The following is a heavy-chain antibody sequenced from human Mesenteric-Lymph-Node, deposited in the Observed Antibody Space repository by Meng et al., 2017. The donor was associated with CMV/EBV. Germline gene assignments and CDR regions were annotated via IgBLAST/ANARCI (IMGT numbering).Heavy chain of an antibody. CDR1: GGPFNNFD. V-gene: IGHV1-69*10. Sequence: SVKVSCKASGGPFNNFDINWVRQAPGRGLEWMGGIIPMFPIPKYPQKFQGRVTITADTSTSTAYMELSSLRSEDTAVYYCARGGITGTPDYWGQGTLVTVSS. J-gene: IGHJ4*02. D-gene: IGHD1-20*01. CDR2: IIPMFPIP. CDR3: ARGGITGTPDY.